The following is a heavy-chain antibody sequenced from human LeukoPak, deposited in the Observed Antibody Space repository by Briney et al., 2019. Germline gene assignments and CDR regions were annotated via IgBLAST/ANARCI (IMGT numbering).Heavy chain of an antibody. Sequence: ASVKVSCKASGYTFTSYGISWVRQAPGQGLEWMGWISAYNGNTNYAQKLQGRVTMTTDTSTSTAYMELRSLRSDDTAVYYCARERYYDFWSGYYSYYYYYMDVWGKGTTVTVSS. CDR3: ARERYYDFWSGYYSYYYYYMDV. V-gene: IGHV1-18*01. D-gene: IGHD3-3*01. J-gene: IGHJ6*03. CDR2: ISAYNGNT. CDR1: GYTFTSYG.